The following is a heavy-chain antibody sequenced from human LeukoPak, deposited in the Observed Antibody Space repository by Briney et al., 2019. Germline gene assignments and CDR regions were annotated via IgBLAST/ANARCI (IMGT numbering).Heavy chain of an antibody. CDR1: GGSISSYY. V-gene: IGHV4-4*07. D-gene: IGHD2-15*01. CDR2: IYPTGST. J-gene: IGHJ4*02. CDR3: ARDRVDRYFDY. Sequence: SETLSLTCTVSGGSISSYYWSWVRQPAGKGLECVGRIYPTGSTIYNPSLESRVTVSVDTSKNQFSLKLSSVTVADTAIYYCARDRVDRYFDYWGQGALVTVSS.